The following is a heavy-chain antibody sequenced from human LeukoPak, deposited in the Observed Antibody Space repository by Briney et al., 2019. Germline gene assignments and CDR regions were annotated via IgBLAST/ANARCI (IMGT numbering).Heavy chain of an antibody. CDR3: ARTLIGRLWILHDAFDI. V-gene: IGHV1-69*13. D-gene: IGHD5-18*01. J-gene: IGHJ3*02. Sequence: ASVKVSCKASGGTFSSYAISWVRQAPGQGLEWMGGIIPIFGTANYAQKFQGRVTITADESTSTAYMELSSLRSEDTAVYYCARTLIGRLWILHDAFDIWGQGTMVTVSS. CDR1: GGTFSSYA. CDR2: IIPIFGTA.